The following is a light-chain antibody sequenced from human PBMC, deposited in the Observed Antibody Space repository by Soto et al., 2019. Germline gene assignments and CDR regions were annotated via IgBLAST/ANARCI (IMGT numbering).Light chain of an antibody. CDR3: RSYTSRSTLYV. CDR1: SSDIGGYNY. CDR2: EVT. J-gene: IGLJ1*01. V-gene: IGLV2-14*01. Sequence: QSALTQPASVSGSPGQSITVSCTGTSSDIGGYNYVSWYQQHPGKAPKLMVYEVTNRPSGVSDRFSGSKSGNTASLTISGLQADDEGYYDCRSYTSRSTLYVFGTGTKLTVL.